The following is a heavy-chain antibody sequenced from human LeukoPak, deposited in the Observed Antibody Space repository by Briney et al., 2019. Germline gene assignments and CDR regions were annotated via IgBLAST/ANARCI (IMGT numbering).Heavy chain of an antibody. CDR2: IWFDGSNK. Sequence: GGSLRLSCAASGFTFSTYGLHWVRQAPGKGLEWVALIWFDGSNKYYADSVKGRFTISRDNSKNTLYLQMGSLRAEDTAVYYCARDEWHYDAGGFYYGAFDIWGQGTMVTVSS. V-gene: IGHV3-33*01. CDR3: ARDEWHYDAGGFYYGAFDI. J-gene: IGHJ3*02. D-gene: IGHD3-22*01. CDR1: GFTFSTYG.